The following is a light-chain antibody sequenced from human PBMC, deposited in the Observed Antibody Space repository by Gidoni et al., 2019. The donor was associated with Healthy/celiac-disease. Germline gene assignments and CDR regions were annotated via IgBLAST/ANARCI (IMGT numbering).Light chain of an antibody. CDR3: QQYNNWPPYT. CDR1: QSVSSN. CDR2: GAS. V-gene: IGKV3-15*01. J-gene: IGKJ2*01. Sequence: IVMPQPPAPLSVSPGERATLPCRASQSVSSNIAWYQQKPGQAPRLLSYGASTSATGIPARFSGSGSGTEFTLTISSLQSEDFAVYYCQQYNNWPPYTFGQGTKLEIK.